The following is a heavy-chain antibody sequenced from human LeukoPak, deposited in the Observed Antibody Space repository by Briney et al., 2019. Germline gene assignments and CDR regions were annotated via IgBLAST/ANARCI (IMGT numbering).Heavy chain of an antibody. Sequence: GGSLRLSCAASGFTFSSYDMHWVRQATGKGLEWVSAIGTAGDPYYPGSVKGRFTISRENAKKSLYLQMNSLRAGDTAVYYCARGVYDSSGYYSYFDYWGQGTLVTVSS. D-gene: IGHD3-22*01. CDR3: ARGVYDSSGYYSYFDY. CDR1: GFTFSSYD. CDR2: IGTAGDP. V-gene: IGHV3-13*05. J-gene: IGHJ4*02.